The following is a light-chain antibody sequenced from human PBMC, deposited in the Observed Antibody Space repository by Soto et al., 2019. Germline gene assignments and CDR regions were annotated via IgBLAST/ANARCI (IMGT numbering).Light chain of an antibody. CDR2: AHS. Sequence: DVQVTQSPSTLSASVGARVTITCRASQSMNSWLAWYQQQPVKAPRLLIXAHSIRGSGVPSRFIGSGSGKEFTLNISSLRPDDFETYYCQHYNEYAAWTFGQGTKVDIK. V-gene: IGKV1-5*01. J-gene: IGKJ1*01. CDR1: QSMNSW. CDR3: QHYNEYAAWT.